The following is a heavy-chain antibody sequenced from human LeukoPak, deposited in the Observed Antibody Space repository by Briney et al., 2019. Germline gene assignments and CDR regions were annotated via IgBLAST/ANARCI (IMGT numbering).Heavy chain of an antibody. Sequence: SETLSLTCTVSGGSISSYYWSWIRQPAGKGLEWIGRIYTSGSTNCNPSLKSRVTMSIDTSKNQFSLKLSSVTAADTAVYYCARQSTSRYYFDYWGQGTLVTVSS. CDR1: GGSISSYY. V-gene: IGHV4-4*07. CDR3: ARQSTSRYYFDY. J-gene: IGHJ4*02. D-gene: IGHD2-2*01. CDR2: IYTSGST.